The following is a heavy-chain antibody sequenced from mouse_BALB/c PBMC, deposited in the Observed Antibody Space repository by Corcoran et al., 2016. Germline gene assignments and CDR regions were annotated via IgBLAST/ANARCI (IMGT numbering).Heavy chain of an antibody. CDR2: IWWDDDK. V-gene: IGHV8-8*01. CDR1: GFSLSTSGMG. CDR3: ARMGTLLGFDY. D-gene: IGHD2-10*01. J-gene: IGHJ2*01. Sequence: QVTLKESGPGILRPSQTHSLTCTFAGFSLSTSGMGVGWIRQPSGKGLELLAHIWWDDDKRYNPALKSRLTISKDNSSNQVFLKIASVDTADTATYYCARMGTLLGFDYWRQGTTLTVPS.